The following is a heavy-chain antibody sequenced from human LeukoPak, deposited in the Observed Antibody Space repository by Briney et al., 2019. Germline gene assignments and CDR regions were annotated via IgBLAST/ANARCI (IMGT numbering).Heavy chain of an antibody. V-gene: IGHV3-74*01. CDR2: IKSDGSST. D-gene: IGHD2-2*01. J-gene: IGHJ3*02. Sequence: GRSLRLSCAASGFTFSSYWMHWVRQAPGKGLVWVSRIKSDGSSTNYADSVKGRFTISRDNAKNTLYLQMNSLRAEDTAVYYCARTCSSTSCYAAFDIWGQGTMVTVSS. CDR1: GFTFSSYW. CDR3: ARTCSSTSCYAAFDI.